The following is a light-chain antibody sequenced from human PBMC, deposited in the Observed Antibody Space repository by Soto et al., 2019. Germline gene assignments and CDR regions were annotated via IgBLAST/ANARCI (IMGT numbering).Light chain of an antibody. CDR1: QSIGTY. J-gene: IGKJ2*01. V-gene: IGKV1-39*01. CDR3: QQSYSATRT. CDR2: GAS. Sequence: DIQMTQSPSSLHASVGDRISITWRASQSIGTYLSWYQQKPGKAPKLLIYGASNLQSGVPSRFSGSGSETGFTLTISSLQPEDFATYYCQQSYSATRTFGQGTQVDIK.